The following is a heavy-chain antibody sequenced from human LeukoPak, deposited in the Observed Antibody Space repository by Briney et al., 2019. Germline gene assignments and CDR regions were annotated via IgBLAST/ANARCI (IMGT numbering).Heavy chain of an antibody. D-gene: IGHD5-12*01. V-gene: IGHV1-2*02. CDR2: INPNSGGT. Sequence: ASVKVSCKASGYTFTGYYMHWVRQAPGQGLEWMGWINPNSGGTNYAQKFQGRVTMTRDTSISTAYMELSRLRSDDTAVYYCARGYSGYDFAGVYFDYWGQGTLVTVSS. J-gene: IGHJ4*02. CDR1: GYTFTGYY. CDR3: ARGYSGYDFAGVYFDY.